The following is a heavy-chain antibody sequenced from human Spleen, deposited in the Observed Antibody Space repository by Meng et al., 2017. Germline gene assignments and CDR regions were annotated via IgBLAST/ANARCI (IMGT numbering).Heavy chain of an antibody. CDR2: MNPNSGNT. CDR1: GYTFSNYD. V-gene: IGHV1-8*03. J-gene: IGHJ4*02. D-gene: IGHD1-26*01. CDR3: ARGGSTEDYFDY. Sequence: ASVKVSCKASGYTFSNYDMNWVRQATGQGLEWMGWMNPNSGNTGYAQKFQGRVTITRNTSISTAHMELSSLTSEDTAVYCCARGGSTEDYFDYWGQGTLVTVSS.